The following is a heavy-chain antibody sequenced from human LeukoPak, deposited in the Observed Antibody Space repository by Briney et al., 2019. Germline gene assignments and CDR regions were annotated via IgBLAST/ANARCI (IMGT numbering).Heavy chain of an antibody. D-gene: IGHD6-13*01. J-gene: IGHJ6*02. CDR1: GGSISSYY. CDR2: IYYCGST. V-gene: IGHV4-59*01. CDR3: ARARAPYSSSWYREHYGMDV. Sequence: PSETLSLTCTVSGGSISSYYWSWIRQPPGKGLEWIGCIYYCGSTNYNPALKSRVTISVDTSKNQFSLKLSSVTAAHTAVYYCARARAPYSSSWYREHYGMDVWGQGTTVTVSS.